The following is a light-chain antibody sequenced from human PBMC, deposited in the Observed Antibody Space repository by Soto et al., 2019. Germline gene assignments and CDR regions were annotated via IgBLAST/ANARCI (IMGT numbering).Light chain of an antibody. V-gene: IGKV3D-15*01. CDR1: QSVSSN. CDR3: QQYNNWPRRT. J-gene: IGKJ1*01. CDR2: GAS. Sequence: EIVMTQSPATLSVSPGERATLSCRASQSVSSNLAWYQQKPGQAPRLLIYGASIRATGIPARFSGSGSGTECTLTISSLQSEDFAVYYCQQYNNWPRRTFGQGTKVEIK.